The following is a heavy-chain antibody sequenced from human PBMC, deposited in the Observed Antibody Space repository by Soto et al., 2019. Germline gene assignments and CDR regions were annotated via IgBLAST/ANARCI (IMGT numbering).Heavy chain of an antibody. CDR2: ISYDGSNK. CDR1: GFTFSSYA. CDR3: ARDWYSSSFYGMDV. D-gene: IGHD6-6*01. J-gene: IGHJ6*02. V-gene: IGHV3-30-3*01. Sequence: PGGSLRLSCAASGFTFSSYAMHWVRQAPGKGLEWVAVISYDGSNKYYADSVKGRFTISRDNSKNTLYLQMNSLRAEDTAVYYCARDWYSSSFYGMDVWGQGTTVTVSS.